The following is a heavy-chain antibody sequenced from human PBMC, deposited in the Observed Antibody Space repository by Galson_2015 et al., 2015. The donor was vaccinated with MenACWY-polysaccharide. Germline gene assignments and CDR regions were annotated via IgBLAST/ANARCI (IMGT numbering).Heavy chain of an antibody. CDR3: ARSDVDIAMAVFDY. CDR2: IIPYLGST. CDR1: GGTFSTYA. D-gene: IGHD5-18*01. J-gene: IGHJ4*02. Sequence: SVKVSCKASGGTFSTYAFSWVRQAPGLGLEWIGGIIPYLGSTNNAQKFQGRVTITADDLTSTAYMELSSLRSEDTAVYYCARSDVDIAMAVFDYWGQGTLVTVSS. V-gene: IGHV1-69*13.